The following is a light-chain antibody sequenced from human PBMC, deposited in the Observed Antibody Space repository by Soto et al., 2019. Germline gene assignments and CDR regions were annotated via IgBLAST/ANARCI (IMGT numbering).Light chain of an antibody. CDR3: QQHINWPLT. J-gene: IGKJ4*01. Sequence: DIVLTHSPSTRSLSHPERPTLSSRASQTVSSSLAWYQQKPGKAPRLLIYAASNWDTGIPARFSGSGSGADFTLTISSLEPEDFALYYCQQHINWPLTFGGGTKVDIK. V-gene: IGKV3-11*01. CDR2: AAS. CDR1: QTVSSS.